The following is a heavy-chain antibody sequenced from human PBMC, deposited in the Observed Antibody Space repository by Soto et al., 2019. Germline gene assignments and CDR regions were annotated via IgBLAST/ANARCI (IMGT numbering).Heavy chain of an antibody. CDR1: GGSISSSSYY. Sequence: SETLSLTCTVSGGSISSSSYYWGWIRQPPGKGLERIGSIYYSGSTYYNPSLKSRVTISVDTSKNQFSLKLSSVTAADTAVYYCARQRIDYDSNRRNWFDPFGQGTLVTVSS. CDR2: IYYSGST. D-gene: IGHD3-22*01. CDR3: ARQRIDYDSNRRNWFDP. V-gene: IGHV4-39*01. J-gene: IGHJ5*02.